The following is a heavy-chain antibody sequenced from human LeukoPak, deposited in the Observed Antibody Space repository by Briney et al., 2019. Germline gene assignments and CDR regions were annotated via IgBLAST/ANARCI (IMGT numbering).Heavy chain of an antibody. CDR1: VGSLIRDNFY. CDR3: ARLRGTYYWYFDY. J-gene: IGHJ4*02. CDR2: IYYSGST. D-gene: IGHD1-26*01. Sequence: SETLSLTCAVSVGSLIRDNFYWGWIRQPPGKGLEWIGSIYYSGSTYYNPSLNSRVTISVDTSKNRFSLKLSSVTAADTAVYSCARLRGTYYWYFDYWGQGTLVTVSS. V-gene: IGHV4-39*01.